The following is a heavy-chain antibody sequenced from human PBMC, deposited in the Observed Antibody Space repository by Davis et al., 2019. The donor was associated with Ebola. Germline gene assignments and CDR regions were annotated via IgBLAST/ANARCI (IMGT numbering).Heavy chain of an antibody. Sequence: GGSLRLSCAASGFSFSSYGMHWVRQAPGKGLEWVAFIWYDGSNKYYADSVKGRFTIFRDSSKNTLYLQLNSLRPEDTAVYYCAKGGWTAHFDSWGQGTLVTVSS. V-gene: IGHV3-30*02. D-gene: IGHD5-18*01. CDR3: AKGGWTAHFDS. J-gene: IGHJ4*02. CDR2: IWYDGSNK. CDR1: GFSFSSYG.